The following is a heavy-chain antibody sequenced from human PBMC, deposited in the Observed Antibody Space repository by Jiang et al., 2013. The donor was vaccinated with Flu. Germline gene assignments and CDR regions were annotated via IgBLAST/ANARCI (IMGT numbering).Heavy chain of an antibody. CDR2: INPRTGHT. D-gene: IGHD1-26*01. CDR1: GYSFTDYY. CDR3: TSADDPY. Sequence: SGAEVKKPGASVKVSCKASGYSFTDYYMHWVRQAPGQGLEWMGWINPRTGHTNYAQKFQGRVTMTRATSITTAYLELSRLQSDDTAVYYCTSADDPYWGQGTLVTVSS. J-gene: IGHJ4*02. V-gene: IGHV1-2*02.